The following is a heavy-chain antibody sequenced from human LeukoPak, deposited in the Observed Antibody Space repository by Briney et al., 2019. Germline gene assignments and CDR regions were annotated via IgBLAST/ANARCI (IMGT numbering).Heavy chain of an antibody. J-gene: IGHJ4*02. D-gene: IGHD6-19*01. V-gene: IGHV3-53*01. Sequence: PGGSLRVSCAASGFTVSNNYMSWVRQAPGKGLEWVSVIYSDGGTFYSDSVKGRFTISRDSSKNTLYLQMNSLRADDTAVYYCARDSSGPAFWGQGTPVTVSS. CDR1: GFTVSNNY. CDR3: ARDSSGPAF. CDR2: IYSDGGT.